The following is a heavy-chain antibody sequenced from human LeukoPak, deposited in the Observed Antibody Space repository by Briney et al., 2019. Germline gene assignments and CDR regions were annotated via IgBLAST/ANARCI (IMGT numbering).Heavy chain of an antibody. CDR2: INPNSGGT. CDR1: GYTFTGYY. CDR3: ARGGLVSGPYYFDY. D-gene: IGHD5/OR15-5a*01. Sequence: ASVKVSCKASGYTFTGYYMHWVRQAPGQGLEWMGWINPNSGGTNYAQKFQGRVTMTRDTSISTAYMELSRLRSDDTAAYYCARGGLVSGPYYFDYWGQGTLVTVSS. J-gene: IGHJ4*02. V-gene: IGHV1-2*02.